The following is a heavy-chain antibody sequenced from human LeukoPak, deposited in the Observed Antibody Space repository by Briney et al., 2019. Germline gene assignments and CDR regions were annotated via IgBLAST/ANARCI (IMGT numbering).Heavy chain of an antibody. V-gene: IGHV4-59*01. CDR3: ARSHDTFYT. J-gene: IGHJ5*02. Sequence: SETLSLTCTVSGGSISSYYWSWIRQPPGKGLEWIGYIYYSGSTKYNPSLKSRVTSSICTSKTQLSLKLSYVTAAETAMYYCARSHDTFYTWGQGKPGTVSS. D-gene: IGHD1-1*01. CDR2: IYYSGST. CDR1: GGSISSYY.